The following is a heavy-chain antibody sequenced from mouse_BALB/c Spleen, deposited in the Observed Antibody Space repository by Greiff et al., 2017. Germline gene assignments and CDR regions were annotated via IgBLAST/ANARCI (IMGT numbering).Heavy chain of an antibody. Sequence: QVQLKQSGAELVRPGVSVKISCKGSGYTFTDYAMHWVKQSHAKSLEWIGVISTYYGDASYNQKFKGKATMTVDKSSSTAYMELARLTSEDSAIYYCARGYSYAMDYWGQGTSVTVSS. CDR1: GYTFTDYA. CDR2: ISTYYGDA. J-gene: IGHJ4*01. CDR3: ARGYSYAMDY. V-gene: IGHV1S137*01.